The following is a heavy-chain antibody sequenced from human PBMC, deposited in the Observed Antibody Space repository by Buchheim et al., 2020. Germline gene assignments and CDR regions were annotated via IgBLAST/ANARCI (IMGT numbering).Heavy chain of an antibody. J-gene: IGHJ5*02. Sequence: QVQLVQSGAEVKKPGSSVKVSCKASGGTFSSYAISWVRKAPGQGLEWMGGIIPIFGTANYAQKFQGRVTITADESTSTAYMELSSLRSEDTAVYYCARTGADYYDSSGLATYNWFDPWGQGTL. CDR2: IIPIFGTA. CDR1: GGTFSSYA. D-gene: IGHD3-22*01. V-gene: IGHV1-69*01. CDR3: ARTGADYYDSSGLATYNWFDP.